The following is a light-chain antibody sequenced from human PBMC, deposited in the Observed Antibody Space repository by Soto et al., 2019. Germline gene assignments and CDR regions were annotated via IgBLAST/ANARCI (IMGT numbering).Light chain of an antibody. CDR2: EVS. V-gene: IGLV2-8*01. CDR1: SSDVGGYNR. CDR3: SSYGGSTNGGV. Sequence: QSALTQPPSASGSHGQSVTISCTGPSSDVGGYNRVSWYQQHPGKVPKLIIYEVSKRPSGVPDRFTGSKSGNTASLTVSGLQVEDEADYCCSSYGGSTNGGVFGGGTKLTVL. J-gene: IGLJ3*02.